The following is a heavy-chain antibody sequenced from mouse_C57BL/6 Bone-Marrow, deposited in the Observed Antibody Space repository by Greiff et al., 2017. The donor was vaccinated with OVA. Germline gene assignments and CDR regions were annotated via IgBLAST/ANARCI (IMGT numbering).Heavy chain of an antibody. CDR3: ARERDYDGYYPWFAY. J-gene: IGHJ3*01. D-gene: IGHD2-3*01. CDR1: GYTFTSYW. Sequence: QVHVKQPGAELVKPGASVKLSCKASGYTFTSYWMHWVKQRPGRGLEWIGRIDPNSGGTKYNEKFKSKATLTVDKPSSTAYMQLSSLTSEDSAVDYCARERDYDGYYPWFAYWGQGTLVTVSA. V-gene: IGHV1-72*01. CDR2: IDPNSGGT.